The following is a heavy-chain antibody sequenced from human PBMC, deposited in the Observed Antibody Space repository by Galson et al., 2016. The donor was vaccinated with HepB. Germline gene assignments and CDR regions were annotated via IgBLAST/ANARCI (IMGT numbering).Heavy chain of an antibody. Sequence: SLRLSCAASGFSFSSYWMQWVRQAPGKGLVWVSRMNSDGRKTTYADSVKGRFTISRDNAKNTLYLQMNSLRAEDTAVYYCARVGGGYSYGPGDYWGQGTLVTVSS. D-gene: IGHD5-18*01. J-gene: IGHJ4*02. CDR1: GFSFSSYW. CDR3: ARVGGGYSYGPGDY. V-gene: IGHV3-74*01. CDR2: MNSDGRKT.